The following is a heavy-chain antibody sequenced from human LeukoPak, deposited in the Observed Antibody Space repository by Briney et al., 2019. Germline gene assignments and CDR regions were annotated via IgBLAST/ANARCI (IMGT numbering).Heavy chain of an antibody. CDR1: GGSFSGYY. CDR3: ARGGYYYYYYMDV. J-gene: IGHJ6*03. Sequence: SETLSLTCAVYGGSFSGYYWSWIRQPPGKGLEWIGEINHSGSTNYNPSLKSRVTIPVDTSKNQFSLKLSSVTAADTAVYYCARGGYYYYYYMDVWGKGTTVTVSS. V-gene: IGHV4-34*01. CDR2: INHSGST.